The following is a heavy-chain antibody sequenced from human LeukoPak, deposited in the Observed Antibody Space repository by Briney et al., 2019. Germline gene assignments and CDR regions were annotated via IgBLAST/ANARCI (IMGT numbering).Heavy chain of an antibody. CDR1: GFTFSSSS. Sequence: GGSLRLSCAAAGFTFSSSSMNWVRQTPGKGLEWVSPISGESKYIYYADSVTGRFTISRDNAKNSLYLQMSTLRAEDTAVYYCARANYYGSGKKDLDYWGQGTLVTVSS. V-gene: IGHV3-21*01. D-gene: IGHD3-10*01. CDR3: ARANYYGSGKKDLDY. J-gene: IGHJ4*02. CDR2: ISGESKYI.